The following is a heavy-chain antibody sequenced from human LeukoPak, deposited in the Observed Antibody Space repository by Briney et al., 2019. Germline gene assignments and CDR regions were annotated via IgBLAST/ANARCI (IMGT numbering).Heavy chain of an antibody. J-gene: IGHJ4*02. CDR3: ARDPARVGATDFDY. Sequence: PGGSLRLSCAASGFTFSSYSMNWVRQAPGKGLEWVSSISSSSYIYYADSVKGRFTISRDNAKNSLYLQMNSLRAEDTAVYYCARDPARVGATDFDYWGQGTLVTVSS. D-gene: IGHD1-26*01. CDR1: GFTFSSYS. V-gene: IGHV3-21*01. CDR2: ISSSSYI.